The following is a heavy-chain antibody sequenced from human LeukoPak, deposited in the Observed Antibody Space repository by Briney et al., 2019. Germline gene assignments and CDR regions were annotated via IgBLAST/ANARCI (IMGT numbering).Heavy chain of an antibody. CDR3: ARVAVAARQGGYYYYYYMDV. V-gene: IGHV4-4*07. J-gene: IGHJ6*03. CDR2: IYTSGST. D-gene: IGHD6-6*01. CDR1: GGSISSYY. Sequence: SETLSLTCTVSGGSISSYYWSWIRQPAGKGLEWIGRIYTSGSTNYNPSLKSRVTMSVDTSKNQFSLKLSSVTAADTAVYYCARVAVAARQGGYYYYYYMDVWGKGTTVTVSS.